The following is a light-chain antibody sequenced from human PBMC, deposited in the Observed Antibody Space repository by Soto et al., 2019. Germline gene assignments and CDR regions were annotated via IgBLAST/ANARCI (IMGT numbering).Light chain of an antibody. Sequence: DIQMTQSPSSLSASVGDRVTITCRASQSISSYLNWYQQKPGKATKLLIYAASSLHSGVPSRYSGSGSGTDFTLTISRLQPQDFATYYSQHSYSTQFTFRPGTKVDLK. CDR1: QSISSY. J-gene: IGKJ3*01. CDR2: AAS. CDR3: QHSYSTQFT. V-gene: IGKV1-39*01.